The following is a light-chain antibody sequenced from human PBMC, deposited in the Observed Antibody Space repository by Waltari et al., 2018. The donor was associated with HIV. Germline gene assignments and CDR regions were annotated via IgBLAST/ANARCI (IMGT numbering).Light chain of an antibody. Sequence: QSALTQPPSAPGSPGQSVTISCTGTSSDVGGYHSVSWYQQHPGKAPKLMIYEVSKRPSGVPDRFFGSKSGNTASLTVSGLQAEDEADYYCSSYAGSNNLVFGGGTKLTVL. CDR2: EVS. J-gene: IGLJ2*01. V-gene: IGLV2-8*01. CDR3: SSYAGSNNLV. CDR1: SSDVGGYHS.